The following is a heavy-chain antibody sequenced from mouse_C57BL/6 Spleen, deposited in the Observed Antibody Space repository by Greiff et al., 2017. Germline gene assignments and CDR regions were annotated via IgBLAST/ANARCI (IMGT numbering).Heavy chain of an antibody. Sequence: VQLQQPGAELVMPGASVKLSCKASGYTFTSYWLHWVKQRPGQGLAWIGEIDPSDSYTNYNQKFKGKSTLTVDKSSSTAYMQLSSLTSEDSAVYYCAREWDYWGQGTTLTVSS. CDR3: AREWDY. V-gene: IGHV1-69*01. CDR1: GYTFTSYW. CDR2: IDPSDSYT. J-gene: IGHJ2*01.